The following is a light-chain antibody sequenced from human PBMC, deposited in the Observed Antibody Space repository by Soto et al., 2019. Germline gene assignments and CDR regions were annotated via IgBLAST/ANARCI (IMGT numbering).Light chain of an antibody. Sequence: EIVLTQSPATLSLSPGERATLSCRASQSVSSYLAWYQQKPGQAPRLLIYDASNRATGIPARFSGSGSGTDFIPTISSLEPEDVSVYYCQQRSNWPPYTFGQGTKLEIK. J-gene: IGKJ2*01. CDR3: QQRSNWPPYT. CDR1: QSVSSY. CDR2: DAS. V-gene: IGKV3-11*01.